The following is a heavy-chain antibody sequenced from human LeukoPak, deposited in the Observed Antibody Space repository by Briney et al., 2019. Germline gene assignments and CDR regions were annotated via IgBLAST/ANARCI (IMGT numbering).Heavy chain of an antibody. CDR1: GGSISSYY. D-gene: IGHD3-9*01. J-gene: IGHJ4*02. V-gene: IGHV4-59*01. CDR2: IYYSGST. Sequence: ASETLSHTCTVSGGSISSYYWSWIRQPPGKGLEWIGYIYYSGSTNYNPSLKSRVTISVDTSKNQFSLRLSSVTAADTAVYYCAASYDILTGPSVDYWGQGTLVTVSS. CDR3: AASYDILTGPSVDY.